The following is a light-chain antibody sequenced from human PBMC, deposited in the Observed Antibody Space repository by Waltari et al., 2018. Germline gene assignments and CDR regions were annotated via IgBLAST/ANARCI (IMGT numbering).Light chain of an antibody. CDR3: SSYTTSTWV. CDR2: DVT. V-gene: IGLV2-14*01. Sequence: QSALTQHASVSGSPGQSITIPCTGTSSDVGGYNYVSWYQQHPGKAPKLMIYDVTKRPSGVSNRFSGSKSANTASLTISGLQAEDEADYYCSSYTTSTWVFGGGTKLTVL. J-gene: IGLJ3*02. CDR1: SSDVGGYNY.